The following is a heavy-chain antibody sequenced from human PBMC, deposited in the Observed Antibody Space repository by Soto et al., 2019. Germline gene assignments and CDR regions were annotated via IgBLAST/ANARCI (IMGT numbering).Heavy chain of an antibody. V-gene: IGHV4-31*03. CDR3: ARDKARGGMDV. Sequence: QVQLQESGPGLVKPSQTLSLTCTVSGGSISSGGYYWSWIRQHPGKGLEWIGYIYYSGSTYYNPSLKSXXTXSXXTSKNQFSLKLSSVTAADTAVYYCARDKARGGMDVWGQGTTVTVSS. CDR2: IYYSGST. J-gene: IGHJ6*02. CDR1: GGSISSGGYY.